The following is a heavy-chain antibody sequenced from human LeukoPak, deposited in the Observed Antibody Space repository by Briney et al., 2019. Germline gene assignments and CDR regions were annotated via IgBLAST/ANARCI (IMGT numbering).Heavy chain of an antibody. CDR1: VVTVSSDG. V-gene: IGHV1-18*01. CDR2: ISAYNGNK. D-gene: IGHD7-27*01. J-gene: IGHJ5*02. Sequence: ASVKVSCKAAVVTVSSDGISWVRRAPGQVLEWMGWISAYNGNKNYAQKIQGRVTMTTDTSTSTAYMELRSLRSDDTAVYYCARLGRNWFDPWGQGTLVTVSS. CDR3: ARLGRNWFDP.